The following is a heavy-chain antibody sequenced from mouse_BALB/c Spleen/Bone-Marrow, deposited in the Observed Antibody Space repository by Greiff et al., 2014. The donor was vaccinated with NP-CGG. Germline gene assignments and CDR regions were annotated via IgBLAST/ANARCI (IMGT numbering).Heavy chain of an antibody. D-gene: IGHD2-4*01. V-gene: IGHV5-12*02. J-gene: IGHJ3*01. CDR2: ISNGGGST. Sequence: EVHLVESGGGLVQPGGSLKLSCATSGFTFSDYHMYWVRQTPEKRLEWVAYISNGGGSTYYPDTVKGRFTISRDNAKNTLYLQMSRLKSEDTAMYYCARHNYDETWFAYWGQGTLVTVSA. CDR1: GFTFSDYH. CDR3: ARHNYDETWFAY.